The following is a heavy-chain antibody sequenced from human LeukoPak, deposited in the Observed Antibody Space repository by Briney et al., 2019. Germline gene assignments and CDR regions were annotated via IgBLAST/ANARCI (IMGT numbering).Heavy chain of an antibody. D-gene: IGHD2-2*02. CDR2: ISSSSSTI. CDR3: AKGGCSSTSCYTNPPAEYFQH. V-gene: IGHV3-48*01. CDR1: GFTFSSYS. Sequence: GGSLRLSCAASGFTFSSYSMNWVRQAPGKGLEWVSYISSSSSTIYYADSVKGRFTISRDNAKNSLYLQMDSLRAEDTAVYCCAKGGCSSTSCYTNPPAEYFQHWGQGTLVTVSS. J-gene: IGHJ1*01.